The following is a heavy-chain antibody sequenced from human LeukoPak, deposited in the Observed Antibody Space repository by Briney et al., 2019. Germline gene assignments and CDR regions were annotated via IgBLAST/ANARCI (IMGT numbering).Heavy chain of an antibody. CDR3: ARGVNWSGYSYGMDV. D-gene: IGHD3-3*01. CDR2: IYYSGST. J-gene: IGHJ6*02. Sequence: SETLSLTCTVSGGSISSYYWSWIRQPPGKGLEWIGYIYYSGSTNYNPSLKSRVTISVDTSKNQFSLKLSSVTAADTAVYYCARGVNWSGYSYGMDVWGQGTTVTVSS. CDR1: GGSISSYY. V-gene: IGHV4-59*01.